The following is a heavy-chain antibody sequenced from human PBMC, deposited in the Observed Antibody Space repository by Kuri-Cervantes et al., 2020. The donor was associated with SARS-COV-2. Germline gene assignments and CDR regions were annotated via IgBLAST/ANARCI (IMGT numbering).Heavy chain of an antibody. CDR2: ISGSGGST. D-gene: IGHD5-18*01. J-gene: IGHJ4*02. Sequence: GESLKISCAASGFIFSSCAMSWVRQAPGKGLEWVSAISGSGGSTYYADSVKGRFTISRDNSKNTLYLQMNSLRAEDTAVYYCAKDLSAGYSYGYYFDYWGQGTLVTVSS. V-gene: IGHV3-23*01. CDR3: AKDLSAGYSYGYYFDY. CDR1: GFIFSSCA.